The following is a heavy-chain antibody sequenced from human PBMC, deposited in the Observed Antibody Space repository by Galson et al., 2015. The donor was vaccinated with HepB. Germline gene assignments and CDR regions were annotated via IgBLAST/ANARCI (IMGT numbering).Heavy chain of an antibody. J-gene: IGHJ4*02. Sequence: SLRLSCAASGFTFSSSAMSWARQAPGKGLEWVSIINKSGTATYYPDSVKGRFTISRDNSKNTLYLQMNSLRAEDTAVYYCWAGWLQKHYFDYWGQGTLVTVSS. CDR3: WAGWLQKHYFDY. CDR2: INKSGTAT. V-gene: IGHV3-23*05. D-gene: IGHD5-24*01. CDR1: GFTFSSSA.